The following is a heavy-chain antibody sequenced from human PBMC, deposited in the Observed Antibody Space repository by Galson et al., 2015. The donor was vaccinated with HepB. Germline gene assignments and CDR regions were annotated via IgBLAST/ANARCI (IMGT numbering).Heavy chain of an antibody. CDR3: AREDIVLWFGELFPFDY. CDR1: GFTFSSYS. V-gene: IGHV3-48*01. D-gene: IGHD3-10*01. Sequence: SLRLSCAASGFTFSSYSMNRVRQAPGKGLEWVSYISSSSSTIYYADSVKGRFTISRDNAKNSLYLQMNSLRAEDTAVYYCAREDIVLWFGELFPFDYWGQGTLVTVSS. CDR2: ISSSSSTI. J-gene: IGHJ4*02.